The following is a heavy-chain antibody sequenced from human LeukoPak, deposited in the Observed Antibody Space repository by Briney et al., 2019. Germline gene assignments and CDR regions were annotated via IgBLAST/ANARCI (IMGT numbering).Heavy chain of an antibody. D-gene: IGHD1-26*01. CDR2: ISAYNGNT. Sequence: GASVKVSCKASGYTFTSYGISWVRQAPGQGLEWMGWISAYNGNTNYAQKLQGRVTMTTDTSTSTAYMELRSLRSDDTAVYYCASFGRRYSGSYFHTVRDFDYWGQGTLVTVSS. CDR1: GYTFTSYG. CDR3: ASFGRRYSGSYFHTVRDFDY. V-gene: IGHV1-18*01. J-gene: IGHJ4*02.